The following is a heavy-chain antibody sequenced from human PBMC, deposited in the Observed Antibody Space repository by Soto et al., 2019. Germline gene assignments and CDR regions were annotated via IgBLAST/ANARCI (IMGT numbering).Heavy chain of an antibody. CDR2: IYKRATT. Sequence: TLSLTCCGSGESISNLDYFWACIRQPPGQALEYIGYIYKRATTYYNPSFESRVAISVDTSKSQFSLNVTSVTAADTAVYFCARGRYGLTGRWFPNWLDSWGQGALATAPQ. D-gene: IGHD1-20*01. CDR3: ARGRYGLTGRWFPNWLDS. J-gene: IGHJ5*01. V-gene: IGHV4-30-4*01. CDR1: GESISNLDYF.